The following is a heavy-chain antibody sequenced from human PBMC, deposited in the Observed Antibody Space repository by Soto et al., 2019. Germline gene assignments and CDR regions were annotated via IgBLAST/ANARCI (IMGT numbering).Heavy chain of an antibody. CDR2: IYYSGST. D-gene: IGHD6-19*01. V-gene: IGHV4-61*01. Sequence: QVQLQESGPGLVKPSETLSLTCTVSGGSVSSGSYYWSWIRQPPGKGLEWIGYIYYSGSTNYNPSLKSRVTTSVDTSNNPFARKLSSVTAADTAVYYCARGIEGWYQGRYYSGMAVWGQGATVTVSS. CDR1: GGSVSSGSYY. CDR3: ARGIEGWYQGRYYSGMAV. J-gene: IGHJ6*02.